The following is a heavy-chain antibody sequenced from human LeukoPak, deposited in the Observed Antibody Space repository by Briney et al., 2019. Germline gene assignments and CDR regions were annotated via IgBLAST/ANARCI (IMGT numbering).Heavy chain of an antibody. CDR1: GYTFTGYY. D-gene: IGHD3-10*01. CDR2: INPNSGGT. V-gene: IGHV1-2*04. Sequence: ASVKVSCKASGYTFTGYYMHWVRQAPGQGLEWMGWINPNSGGTNYAQKFQGWVTMTRDTSISTAYMELSSLRSEDTAVYYCARGEQTMVRGVSSYWGQGTLVTVSS. J-gene: IGHJ4*02. CDR3: ARGEQTMVRGVSSY.